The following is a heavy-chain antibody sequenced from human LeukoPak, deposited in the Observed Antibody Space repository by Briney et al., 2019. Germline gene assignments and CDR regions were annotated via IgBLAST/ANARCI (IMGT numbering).Heavy chain of an antibody. J-gene: IGHJ4*02. CDR1: GFTFSNFA. CDR3: AKDSPLTTYTSGWSSNSFDY. CDR2: ITGGSGAK. V-gene: IGHV3-23*01. Sequence: PGGSLRVSCTASGFTFSNFAMSWVRQAPGKGLEWVSTITGGSGAKYYADSVKGRFTISRDNSKDTLYLQMYSLRAEDTAVYFCAKDSPLTTYTSGWSSNSFDYWGQGTLAAVSS. D-gene: IGHD6-19*01.